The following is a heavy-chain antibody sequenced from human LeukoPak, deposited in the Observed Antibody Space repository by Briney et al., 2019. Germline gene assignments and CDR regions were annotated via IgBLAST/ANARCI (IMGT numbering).Heavy chain of an antibody. CDR3: ARGPLYDFWSGYYTPSHYFDY. V-gene: IGHV4-59*01. J-gene: IGHJ4*02. CDR1: GGSISSYY. D-gene: IGHD3-3*01. CDR2: IYYSGST. Sequence: SETLSLTCTVSGGSISSYYWSWIRQPPGKGLEWIGYIYYSGSTNYNPSLKSRVTISVDTSKNQFSLELSSVTAADTAVYYCARGPLYDFWSGYYTPSHYFDYWGQGTLVTVSS.